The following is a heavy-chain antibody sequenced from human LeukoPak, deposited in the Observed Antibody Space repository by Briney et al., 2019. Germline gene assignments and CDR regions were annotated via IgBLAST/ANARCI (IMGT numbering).Heavy chain of an antibody. CDR2: MYYSGST. V-gene: IGHV4-39*01. J-gene: IGHJ3*02. Sequence: SETLSLTCTVSGGSISSSTFYWVWIRQPPGKGLEWIGTMYYSGSTYYNPSLKSRITTSVDTSKNQFSLRMSSVTAADTSVYYCARLPTSQGAFDIWGQGTMVTVSS. CDR3: ARLPTSQGAFDI. CDR1: GGSISSSTFY.